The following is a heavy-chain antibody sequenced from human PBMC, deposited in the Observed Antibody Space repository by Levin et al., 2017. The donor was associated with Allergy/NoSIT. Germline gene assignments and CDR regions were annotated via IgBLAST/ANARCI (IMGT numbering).Heavy chain of an antibody. J-gene: IGHJ4*02. CDR2: IFPIFGPA. V-gene: IGHV1-69*13. D-gene: IGHD1-26*01. Sequence: SVKVSCKASGVTSSNYAITWVRQAPGQGLEWMGGIFPIFGPASYAQKFQGRVTILADESPSTSYMELNNLGFEDTAVYYCARDGVGAANFDHWGQGTLVTVSS. CDR1: GVTSSNYA. CDR3: ARDGVGAANFDH.